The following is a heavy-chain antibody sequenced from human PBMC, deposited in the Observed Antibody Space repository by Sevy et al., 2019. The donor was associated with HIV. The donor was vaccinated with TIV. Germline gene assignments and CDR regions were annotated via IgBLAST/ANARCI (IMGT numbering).Heavy chain of an antibody. CDR2: ISPLFGTA. V-gene: IGHV1-69*06. CDR3: ARELIRRDGYKGGNAFDI. CDR1: GGTFSSYA. D-gene: IGHD5-12*01. Sequence: ASVKVSCKASGGTFSSYAISWVRQAPGQGLEWMGGISPLFGTANYAQKFQGRVTITADKSTSTAYMELSSLRSEDTAVYYCARELIRRDGYKGGNAFDIWGQGTMVTVSS. J-gene: IGHJ3*02.